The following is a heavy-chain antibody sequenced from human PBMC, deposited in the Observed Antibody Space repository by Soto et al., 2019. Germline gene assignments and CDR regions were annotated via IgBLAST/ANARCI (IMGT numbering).Heavy chain of an antibody. CDR2: ISYDGSNK. CDR3: AKAVALMIVVFTGHDAFDI. D-gene: IGHD3-22*01. V-gene: IGHV3-30*18. J-gene: IGHJ3*02. CDR1: GFTFSSYG. Sequence: GGSLRLSCAASGFTFSSYGMHWVRQAPGKGLEWVAVISYDGSNKYYADSVKGRITISTDNSKNTLYLQMNSLRAEDTAVYYCAKAVALMIVVFTGHDAFDIWGQGTMVTVSS.